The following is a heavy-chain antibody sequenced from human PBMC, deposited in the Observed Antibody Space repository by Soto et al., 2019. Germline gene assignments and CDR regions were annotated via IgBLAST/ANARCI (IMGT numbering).Heavy chain of an antibody. CDR3: ARPPHFSASYSAIDY. V-gene: IGHV4-39*01. D-gene: IGHD1-26*01. CDR2: IYYSGST. Sequence: PSETLSLTCTVSGGSISSSNYYWGWIRQPPGKGLEWIGTIYYSGSTYYNPSLKSRVTMSVDTSKNQFSLKLSSVTAADTAVYYFARPPHFSASYSAIDYWGQGTLVTXSS. J-gene: IGHJ4*02. CDR1: GGSISSSNYY.